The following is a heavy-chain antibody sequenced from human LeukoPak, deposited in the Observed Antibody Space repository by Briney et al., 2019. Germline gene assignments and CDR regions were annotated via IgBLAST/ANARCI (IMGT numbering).Heavy chain of an antibody. CDR1: GGSFSGYY. J-gene: IGHJ4*02. Sequence: SETLSLTCAVYGGSFSGYYWSWIRQPPGKGLEWIGEINHSGSTNYNPSLKSRVTISVDTSKNQFSLKLSSVTAADTAVYYCARVSPNYYDSSCYPHYFDYWGQGTLVTVSS. CDR2: INHSGST. V-gene: IGHV4-34*01. CDR3: ARVSPNYYDSSCYPHYFDY. D-gene: IGHD3-22*01.